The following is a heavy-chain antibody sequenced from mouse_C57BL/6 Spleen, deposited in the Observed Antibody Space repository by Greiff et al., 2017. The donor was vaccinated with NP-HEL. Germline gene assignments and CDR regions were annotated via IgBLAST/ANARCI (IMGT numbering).Heavy chain of an antibody. CDR3: ARGDDYDVEFAY. D-gene: IGHD2-4*01. Sequence: VQLQQSGPALVKPGASVTISCTASGFAFSSSWMNWVKLRPGTGLEWIGRIYPGDGATTYNGKFKGKATLTADKSSSTAYMQLSSLTSEDSAVYVCARGDDYDVEFAYWGQGTLVTVSA. CDR2: IYPGDGAT. J-gene: IGHJ3*01. V-gene: IGHV1-82*01. CDR1: GFAFSSSW.